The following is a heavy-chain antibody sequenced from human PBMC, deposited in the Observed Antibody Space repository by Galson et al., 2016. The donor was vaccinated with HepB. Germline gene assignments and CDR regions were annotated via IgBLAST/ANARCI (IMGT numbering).Heavy chain of an antibody. Sequence: SLRLSCAASGFTFNRRGMHWVRQAPGKGLEWVAADAMDGRRKFYADSVRGRFTISRDNSNNMLFLQMDSLRPDDTAVYYCGKRHEYCPPVGCSVDYWGQGTLVSVSS. CDR1: GFTFNRRG. V-gene: IGHV3-30*18. CDR2: DAMDGRRK. D-gene: IGHD2/OR15-2a*01. J-gene: IGHJ4*02. CDR3: GKRHEYCPPVGCSVDY.